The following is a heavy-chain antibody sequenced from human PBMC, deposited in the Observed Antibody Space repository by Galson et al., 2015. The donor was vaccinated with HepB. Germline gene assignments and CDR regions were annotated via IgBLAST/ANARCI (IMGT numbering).Heavy chain of an antibody. J-gene: IGHJ4*02. D-gene: IGHD3-22*01. CDR1: KFTFKNYA. Sequence: SLRLSCAASKFTFKNYAMHWVRQAPGKGLEWVSFISYDGSEQFYADSVKGRFTSSRDNSRNTLYLQMSSLGDEDTAVYYCAKDYYDSSSYSYMSFFDQWGQGTLVTVSS. V-gene: IGHV3-30*18. CDR3: AKDYYDSSSYSYMSFFDQ. CDR2: ISYDGSEQ.